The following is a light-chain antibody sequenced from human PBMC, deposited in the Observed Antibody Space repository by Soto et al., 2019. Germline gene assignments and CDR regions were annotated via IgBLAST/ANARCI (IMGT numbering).Light chain of an antibody. CDR1: SSNIGAGYD. CDR2: VNN. J-gene: IGLJ2*01. V-gene: IGLV1-40*01. CDR3: QSYDSSLSAVV. Sequence: QSVLTQSPSVSGAPGQRVTISCTGSSSNIGAGYDVHWYQQLPGTAPKLLIYVNNNRPSGVPDRFSGSKSGTSASLAITGLQAEDEADYYCQSYDSSLSAVVFGGGTKLTVL.